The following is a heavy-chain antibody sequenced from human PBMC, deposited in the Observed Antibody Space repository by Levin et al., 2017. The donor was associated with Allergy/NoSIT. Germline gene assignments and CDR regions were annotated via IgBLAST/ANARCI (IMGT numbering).Heavy chain of an antibody. J-gene: IGHJ6*02. CDR1: GYTLTELS. D-gene: IGHD1-26*01. V-gene: IGHV1-24*01. CDR3: ATGYSGSHWGVMDV. CDR2: FDPEDGET. Sequence: ASVKVSCKVSGYTLTELSMHWVRQAPGKGLEWMGGFDPEDGETIYAQKFQGRVTMTEDTSTDTAYMELSSLRSEDTAVYYCATGYSGSHWGVMDVWGQGTTVTVSS.